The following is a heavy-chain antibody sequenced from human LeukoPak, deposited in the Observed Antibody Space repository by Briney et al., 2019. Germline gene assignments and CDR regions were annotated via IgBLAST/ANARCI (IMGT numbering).Heavy chain of an antibody. V-gene: IGHV3-23*01. Sequence: GGSLRLSCAASGFTFSSYAMTWVRQAPGKGLEWVSGISSSGGTTYHADSVKGRFTISRDNSENTLYLQMNSLRAEDTAVYYCAKVRRPSYGDFDYWGQGTLVTVSS. CDR1: GFTFSSYA. J-gene: IGHJ4*02. D-gene: IGHD4-17*01. CDR3: AKVRRPSYGDFDY. CDR2: ISSSGGTT.